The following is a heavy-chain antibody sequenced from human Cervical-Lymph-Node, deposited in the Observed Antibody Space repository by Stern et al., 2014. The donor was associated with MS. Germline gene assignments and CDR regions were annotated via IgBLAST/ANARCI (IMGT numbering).Heavy chain of an antibody. CDR1: GFSLSTTTMC. CDR3: ARSITVSGPYDS. V-gene: IGHV2-70*01. J-gene: IGHJ4*02. Sequence: SGAALVKPTQTLTLTCTFSGFSLSTTTMCVSWIRQPPGKALEWLALIDWDDDTSYSTSLRTRLAISKDTSKNQVVLTMGNMDPVDTATYYCARSITVSGPYDSWGQGTLVTVSS. D-gene: IGHD6-19*01. CDR2: IDWDDDT.